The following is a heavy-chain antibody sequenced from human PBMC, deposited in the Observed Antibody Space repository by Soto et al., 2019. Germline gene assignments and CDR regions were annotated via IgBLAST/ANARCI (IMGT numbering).Heavy chain of an antibody. CDR1: GFTFSTYW. V-gene: IGHV3-7*03. D-gene: IGHD1-26*01. CDR2: IDPDGSQK. Sequence: EVQLVDSGGDLVQPGGSLRLSCAASGFTFSTYWMSWVRQAPGKGLEWVANIDPDGSQKYYVDSVKGRFTISRDNAKNSLYLQMTSLRAEDTAMYYCARDMGPSGAYGYWGQGTLVTVSS. CDR3: ARDMGPSGAYGY. J-gene: IGHJ4*02.